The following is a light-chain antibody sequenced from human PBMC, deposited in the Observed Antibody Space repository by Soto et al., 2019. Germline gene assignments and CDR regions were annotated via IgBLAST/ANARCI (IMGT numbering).Light chain of an antibody. V-gene: IGLV2-14*01. CDR3: SSYASSSSYV. CDR1: SSDVGGYNY. CDR2: EVS. Sequence: QSALTQPASVSGSPGQSITISCTGTSSDVGGYNYVSWYQQHPGKAPKLMIYEVSNRPSGVSNRFSGSKSGNTASLTISGLQAEDEADYYCSSYASSSSYVFGPGTKLTVL. J-gene: IGLJ1*01.